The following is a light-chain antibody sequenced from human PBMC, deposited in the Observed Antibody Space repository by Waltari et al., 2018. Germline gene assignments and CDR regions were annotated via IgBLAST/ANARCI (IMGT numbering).Light chain of an antibody. V-gene: IGKV1-NL1*01. CDR1: QAVSNS. Sequence: DIQLTQSPSTLSSSAGDRVTISCRASQAVSNSLAWYQQKPGQAPKLLLYAASRLDSGIPSRFSGSGSGTDYTLTISSLQPEDFAPYYCQQYNSSALTFGGGTKVEI. CDR3: QQYNSSALT. J-gene: IGKJ4*01. CDR2: AAS.